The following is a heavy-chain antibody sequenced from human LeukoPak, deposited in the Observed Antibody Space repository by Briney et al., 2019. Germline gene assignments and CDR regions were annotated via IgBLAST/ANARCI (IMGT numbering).Heavy chain of an antibody. CDR3: ARDRSAAPADY. CDR2: THDSGNS. Sequence: SETLSLTCTVSGGPITNNSWAWIRQPPGKGLEWIGYTHDSGNSNYNPSLRSRVTISIDTSKNQFSLKLTSVTAADTAVYYCARDRSAAPADYWGQGTLVTASS. V-gene: IGHV4-59*13. J-gene: IGHJ4*02. CDR1: GGPITNNS. D-gene: IGHD6-13*01.